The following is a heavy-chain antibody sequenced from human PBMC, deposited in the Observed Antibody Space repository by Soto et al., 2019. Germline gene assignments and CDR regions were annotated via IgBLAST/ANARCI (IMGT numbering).Heavy chain of an antibody. CDR3: ARERGSGWTFDY. D-gene: IGHD6-19*01. CDR1: GFTFSTYS. J-gene: IGHJ4*02. CDR2: ISSSSTI. V-gene: IGHV3-48*01. Sequence: EVQLVESGGDLVQPGGSLRLSCAASGFTFSTYSMNWVRQAPGKGLEWVSSISSSSTIYYADSVKGRFTISRDNLQNSLYLQRHSLSAADTAVYYCARERGSGWTFDYWGQGTLVTLSS.